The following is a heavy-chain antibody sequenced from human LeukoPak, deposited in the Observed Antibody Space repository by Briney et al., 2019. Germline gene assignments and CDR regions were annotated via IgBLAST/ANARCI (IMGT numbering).Heavy chain of an antibody. CDR1: GGSFSGYY. CDR3: ARVKTSITVTRYYYYMDV. D-gene: IGHD4-17*01. CDR2: INHSGST. V-gene: IGHV4-34*01. J-gene: IGHJ6*03. Sequence: PSETLSLTCAVYGGSFSGYYWSWIRQPPGKGLEWIGEINHSGSTNYNPSLKSRVTISVDTSKNQFSLKLSSVTAADTAVYYCARVKTSITVTRYYYYMDVWGKGTTVTVSS.